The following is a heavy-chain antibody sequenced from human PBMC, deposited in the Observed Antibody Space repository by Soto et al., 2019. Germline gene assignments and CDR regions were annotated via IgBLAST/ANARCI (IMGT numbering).Heavy chain of an antibody. CDR2: ISGSGDST. J-gene: IGHJ2*01. CDR1: GFTFSSYA. Sequence: GGSLRLSCAASGFTFSSYAMSWVRQAPGKGLEWVSGISGSGDSTYYADSMKGRFTISRDNSKSTLYLQMNSLRADDTAVYYCAKSAGGYCSTTTCAGNFGYFDLWGRGTLVTVSS. V-gene: IGHV3-23*01. CDR3: AKSAGGYCSTTTCAGNFGYFDL. D-gene: IGHD2-2*01.